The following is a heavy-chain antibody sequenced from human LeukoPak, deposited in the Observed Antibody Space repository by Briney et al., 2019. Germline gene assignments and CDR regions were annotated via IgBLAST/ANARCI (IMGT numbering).Heavy chain of an antibody. CDR3: ARVSTIGGTRLYHHYGMDF. CDR1: GYNFISYA. CDR2: IIVGNGNT. D-gene: IGHD3-16*01. Sequence: ASVKVSCKASGYNFISYAIYWVRQAPGQRLEWMGWIIVGNGNTKYSEKFQGRVIISRDTSANTVYMELSGLRGEDTAVYYCARVSTIGGTRLYHHYGMDFWGKGTTVSVSS. V-gene: IGHV1-3*01. J-gene: IGHJ6*04.